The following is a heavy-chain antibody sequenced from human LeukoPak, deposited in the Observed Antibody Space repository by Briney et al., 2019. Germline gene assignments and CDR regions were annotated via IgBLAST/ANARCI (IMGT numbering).Heavy chain of an antibody. V-gene: IGHV4-4*07. CDR1: GGSISSYY. J-gene: IGHJ6*03. D-gene: IGHD3-3*01. CDR3: ARGSPWYYDFWSGYRPDYMDV. Sequence: PSETLSLTCTVSGGSISSYYWSWIRQPAGKGLEWIGRIYTSGSTSYNPSLKSRVTMSVDTSKNRFSLKLSSVTAADTAVYYCARGSPWYYDFWSGYRPDYMDVWGKGTTVTVSS. CDR2: IYTSGST.